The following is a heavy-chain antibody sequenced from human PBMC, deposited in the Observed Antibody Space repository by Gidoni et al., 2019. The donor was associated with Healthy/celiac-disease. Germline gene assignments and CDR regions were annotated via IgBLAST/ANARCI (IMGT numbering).Heavy chain of an antibody. J-gene: IGHJ6*03. Sequence: EVQLVESGGGCVLPGGSLRLSCASSGFTFSCNWMSWVRQAPGKGLEWVANIKQDGSEKYYVDSVKGRFTISRDNAKNSLYLQMNSLRAEDTAVYYCARDRHSPLYYYYMDVWGKGTTVTVSS. CDR2: IKQDGSEK. CDR3: ARDRHSPLYYYYMDV. CDR1: GFTFSCNW. V-gene: IGHV3-7*01.